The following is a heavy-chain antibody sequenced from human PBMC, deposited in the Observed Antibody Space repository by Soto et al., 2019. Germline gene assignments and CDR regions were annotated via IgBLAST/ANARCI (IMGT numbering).Heavy chain of an antibody. J-gene: IGHJ5*02. V-gene: IGHV1-2*02. D-gene: IGHD3-22*01. CDR1: GYTFISYY. Sequence: QVQLVQSGAEVEKPGASVSVSCRASGYTFISYYIHWVRQAPGHGLEWMGWINTQNGVRKYAQKFKDRVIMTRDASINTAYMQLTRVTSDDTAIYYCARGSGSSWYDVWGQGTLVTVSS. CDR3: ARGSGSSWYDV. CDR2: INTQNGVR.